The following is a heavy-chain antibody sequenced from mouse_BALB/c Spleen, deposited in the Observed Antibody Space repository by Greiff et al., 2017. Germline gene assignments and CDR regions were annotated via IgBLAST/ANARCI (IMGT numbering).Heavy chain of an antibody. V-gene: IGHV2-9*02. D-gene: IGHD2-4*01. J-gene: IGHJ4*01. CDR2: IWAGGST. CDR1: GFSLTSYG. CDR3: ARERSTMITTAMDY. Sequence: VQLQQSGPGLVAPSQSLSITCTVSGFSLTSYGVHWVRQPPGKGLEWLGVIWAGGSTNYNSALMSRLSISKDNSKSQVFLKMNSLQTDDTAMYYCARERSTMITTAMDYWGQGTSVTVSS.